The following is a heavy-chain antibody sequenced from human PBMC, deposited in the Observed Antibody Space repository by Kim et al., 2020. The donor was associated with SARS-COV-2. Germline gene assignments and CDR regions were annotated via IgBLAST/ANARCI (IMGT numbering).Heavy chain of an antibody. CDR2: ISSSSSTI. J-gene: IGHJ4*01. Sequence: GGSLRLSCAASGFTFSTYSMNWVRQTPGKGLEWISYISSSSSTIYYADSVKGRFTISRDNAENSLYLQMNSLRDEDTAVYYCARPGYGSGSYGYWGQEPWSPSP. V-gene: IGHV3-48*02. CDR3: ARPGYGSGSYGY. D-gene: IGHD3-10*01. CDR1: GFTFSTYS.